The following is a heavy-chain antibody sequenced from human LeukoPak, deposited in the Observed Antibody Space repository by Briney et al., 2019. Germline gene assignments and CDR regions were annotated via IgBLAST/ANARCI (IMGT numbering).Heavy chain of an antibody. CDR3: ASTFGLGAF. CDR1: GFKFSTYA. V-gene: IGHV3-7*05. CDR2: TKQDGSEK. J-gene: IGHJ4*02. Sequence: GGSLRLSCAASGFKFSTYAMSWARQAPGKGLEWVANTKQDGSEKNYVDSVKGRFTISRANAKNSLYLQMNSLRAEDTAVYYCASTFGLGAFWGQGTLVTVSS. D-gene: IGHD3/OR15-3a*01.